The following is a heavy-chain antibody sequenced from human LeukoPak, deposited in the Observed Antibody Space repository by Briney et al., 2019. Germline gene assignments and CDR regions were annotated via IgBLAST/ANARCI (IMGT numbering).Heavy chain of an antibody. D-gene: IGHD3-10*01. J-gene: IGHJ4*02. CDR3: ARLFAPTGTGYFDY. Sequence: SETLSLTCTVSGGSISSDYWSWIRQPPGKGLEWIGYIYDSGSTNYNPSLKSRVTISVDTSKKQFSLKLSSVTAADTAVYYCARLFAPTGTGYFDYWGQGTLVAVSS. V-gene: IGHV4-59*01. CDR2: IYDSGST. CDR1: GGSISSDY.